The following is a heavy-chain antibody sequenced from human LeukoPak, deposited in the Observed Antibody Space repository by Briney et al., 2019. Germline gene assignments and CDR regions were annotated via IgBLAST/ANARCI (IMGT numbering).Heavy chain of an antibody. CDR3: ARDSVVGADYYFDY. Sequence: ASVKVSCKASAYTFTSYGVSWVRQAPGQGLEWMGWISAYSGNTNYAQKLQGRVTMTTDTSTSTAYMELRSLRSDDTAVYYCARDSVVGADYYFDYWGQGTLVTVSS. CDR2: ISAYSGNT. CDR1: AYTFTSYG. D-gene: IGHD1-26*01. J-gene: IGHJ4*02. V-gene: IGHV1-18*01.